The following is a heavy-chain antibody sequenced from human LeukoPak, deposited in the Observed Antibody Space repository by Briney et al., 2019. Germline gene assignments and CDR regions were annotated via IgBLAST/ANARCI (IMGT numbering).Heavy chain of an antibody. CDR2: INHSGST. CDR1: DGSFSGYY. D-gene: IGHD2-2*01. Sequence: SETLSLTCAVYDGSFSGYYWSWIRQPPGKGLEWIGEINHSGSTNYNPSLKSRVTISVDTSKNQFSLKLSSVTAADTAVYYCARGPVGYCSSTSCHPVNGDYWGQGTLVTVSS. V-gene: IGHV4-34*01. J-gene: IGHJ4*02. CDR3: ARGPVGYCSSTSCHPVNGDY.